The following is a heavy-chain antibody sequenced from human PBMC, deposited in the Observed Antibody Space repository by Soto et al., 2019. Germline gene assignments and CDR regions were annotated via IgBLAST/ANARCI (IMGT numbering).Heavy chain of an antibody. CDR2: IYSSGTT. D-gene: IGHD5-12*01. Sequence: SETLSLTCTVSGGSINTYYWSWIRQPPGKGLEWIGYIYSSGTTLYNPSLKSRVSISVDRSMNQFSLKLSSVTAADTAVYYCARDSLALFDSWGQGTVVTVSS. V-gene: IGHV4-59*01. CDR1: GGSINTYY. CDR3: ARDSLALFDS. J-gene: IGHJ4*02.